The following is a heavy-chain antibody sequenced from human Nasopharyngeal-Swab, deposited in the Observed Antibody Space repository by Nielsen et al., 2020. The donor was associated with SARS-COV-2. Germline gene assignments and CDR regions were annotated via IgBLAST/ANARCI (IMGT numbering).Heavy chain of an antibody. CDR3: ARHAYYDFWSGYYTWFDP. V-gene: IGHV4-39*01. CDR2: IYYSGST. Sequence: SETLSLTCTVSGGSISSYYWGWIRQPPGKGLEWIGSIYYSGSTYYNPSLKSRVTISVDTSKNQFSLKLSSVTAADTAVYYCARHAYYDFWSGYYTWFDPWGQGTLVTVSS. CDR1: GGSISSYY. D-gene: IGHD3-3*01. J-gene: IGHJ5*02.